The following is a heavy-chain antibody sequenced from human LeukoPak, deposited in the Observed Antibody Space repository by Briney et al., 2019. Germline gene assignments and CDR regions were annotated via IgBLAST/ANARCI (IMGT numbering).Heavy chain of an antibody. CDR1: GFTFSSYA. J-gene: IGHJ3*02. Sequence: GGSLRLSCAASGFTFSSYAMSWARQAPGKGLEWVSAISGSGGSTYYADSVKGRLTIARDNSKNTLYLQMNSLRAGDTAVYYCAKIPPYYYDSSGYSNAFEIWGQGAMVTVSS. CDR2: ISGSGGST. CDR3: AKIPPYYYDSSGYSNAFEI. D-gene: IGHD3-22*01. V-gene: IGHV3-23*01.